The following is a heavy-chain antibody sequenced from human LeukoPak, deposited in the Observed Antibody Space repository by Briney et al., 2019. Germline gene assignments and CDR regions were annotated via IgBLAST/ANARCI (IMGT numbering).Heavy chain of an antibody. CDR2: IYPGDSDT. CDR1: GYIFTNYW. V-gene: IGHV5-51*01. Sequence: GESLKISCKGSGYIFTNYWIGWVRQMPGKGLESMGIIYPGDSDTRYSPSFQGQVTISADKSISTAYLQWGSLKASDTAVYYCTSPGIYGMDVWGQGTTVTVSS. CDR3: TSPGIYGMDV. J-gene: IGHJ6*01.